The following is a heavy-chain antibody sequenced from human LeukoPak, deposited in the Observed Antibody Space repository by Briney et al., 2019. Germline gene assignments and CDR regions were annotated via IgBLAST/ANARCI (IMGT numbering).Heavy chain of an antibody. CDR3: ARVGTMIVVVDAFDI. Sequence: GGSLRLSCAASGFTFSSYSMNWVRQALGKGLEWVSSISSSSSYIYYADSVKGRFTISRDNAKNSLYLQMNSLRAEDTAVYYCARVGTMIVVVDAFDIWGQGTMVTVSS. J-gene: IGHJ3*02. D-gene: IGHD3-22*01. V-gene: IGHV3-21*01. CDR2: ISSSSSYI. CDR1: GFTFSSYS.